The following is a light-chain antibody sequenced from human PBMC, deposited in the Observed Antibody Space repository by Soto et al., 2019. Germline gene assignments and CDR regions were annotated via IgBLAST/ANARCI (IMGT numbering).Light chain of an antibody. CDR2: AAT. Sequence: DIQMTQSPSSLSASVGARVTITCRAGQRISSYLNWYQQKPGKAPKLLIYAATSLQSGVPSRFSGRGHRTDFTLTIISLQPEDFATYYCQQSYSTPFFTFGPGTKVDF. CDR1: QRISSY. J-gene: IGKJ3*01. V-gene: IGKV1-39*01. CDR3: QQSYSTPFFT.